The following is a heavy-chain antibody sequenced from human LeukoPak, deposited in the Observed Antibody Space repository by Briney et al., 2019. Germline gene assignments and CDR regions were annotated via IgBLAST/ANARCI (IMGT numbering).Heavy chain of an antibody. CDR1: GFTFSSNW. V-gene: IGHV3-74*01. D-gene: IGHD4-17*01. Sequence: GGSLRLSCAASGFTFSSNWMHWVRQVPGKGLVWVSRIKSDGSATTYTDSVKGRFTISRDNAKNTLYLQMNSLRAEDTAVYYCGGIEMTTVIYWGQGTLVTVSS. CDR3: GGIEMTTVIY. J-gene: IGHJ4*02. CDR2: IKSDGSAT.